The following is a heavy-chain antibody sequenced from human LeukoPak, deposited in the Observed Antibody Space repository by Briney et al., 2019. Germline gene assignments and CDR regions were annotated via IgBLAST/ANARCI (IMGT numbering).Heavy chain of an antibody. V-gene: IGHV4-59*12. Sequence: KTSETLSLTCTVSGGSISSYYWTWIRQPPGKGLEWIGYIFYSGSSNYNPSLRSRVTISVDTSKNQISLKLSSVTAADTAVYYCAREGGYYDRSGAYHYYGMDVWGQGTTVTVAS. CDR2: IFYSGSS. CDR3: AREGGYYDRSGAYHYYGMDV. J-gene: IGHJ6*02. CDR1: GGSISSYY. D-gene: IGHD3-22*01.